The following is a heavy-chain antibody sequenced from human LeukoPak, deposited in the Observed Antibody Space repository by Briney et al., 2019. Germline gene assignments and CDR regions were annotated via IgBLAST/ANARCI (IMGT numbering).Heavy chain of an antibody. V-gene: IGHV3-30*03. CDR3: ARDFRYSGSYHHWFDP. Sequence: GRSLRLSCAASGFTFSNYGMHWVRQAPGKGLEWVAVISYDGSHKYYADSVKGRFTLSRDNSKNTLYLQMNSLRAEDTAVYYCARDFRYSGSYHHWFDPWGQGTLVTVSS. D-gene: IGHD1-26*01. CDR1: GFTFSNYG. J-gene: IGHJ5*02. CDR2: ISYDGSHK.